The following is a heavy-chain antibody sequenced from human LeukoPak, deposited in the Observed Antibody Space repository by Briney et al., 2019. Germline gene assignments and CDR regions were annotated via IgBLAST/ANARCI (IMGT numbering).Heavy chain of an antibody. V-gene: IGHV4-59*01. J-gene: IGHJ4*02. CDR2: IYYSGST. CDR3: ARYYYGSGSYSSPHQPFDY. Sequence: SETLSLTCTVSGDSLSRYYWSWVRQRPGRGLEWMGYIYYSGSTKYNTYLKCRVTISVDTSKNQFSLKLSSATAADTAVYYCARYYYGSGSYSSPHQPFDYWGQGTLVTVSS. CDR1: GDSLSRYY. D-gene: IGHD3-10*01.